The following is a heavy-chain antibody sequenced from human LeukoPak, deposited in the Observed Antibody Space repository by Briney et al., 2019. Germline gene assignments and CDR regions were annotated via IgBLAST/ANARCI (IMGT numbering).Heavy chain of an antibody. CDR1: GGTFSSYA. CDR3: ARSGSVVYYYYYMDV. D-gene: IGHD2-15*01. Sequence: SVKVSCKASGGTFSSYAISWVRQAPGQGLEWMGGIIPIFGTANYAQKFQGRVTITTDESTSTAYMELSSLRSEDTAVYYCARSGSVVYYYYYMDVWGKGTTVTVSS. CDR2: IIPIFGTA. V-gene: IGHV1-69*05. J-gene: IGHJ6*03.